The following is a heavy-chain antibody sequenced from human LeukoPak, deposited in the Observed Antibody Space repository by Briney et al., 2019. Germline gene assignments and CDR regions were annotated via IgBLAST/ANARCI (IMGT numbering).Heavy chain of an antibody. J-gene: IGHJ3*02. CDR3: AKDISEEGYYDSSGPGGHAFDI. CDR1: GFTFSSYG. V-gene: IGHV3-30*18. Sequence: SGGSLRLSCAASGFTFSSYGMHWVRQAPGKGLEWVAVISYDGSNKYYADSVKGRFTISRDNSKNTLYLQMNSLRAEDTALYYCAKDISEEGYYDSSGPGGHAFDIWGQGTMVTVSS. D-gene: IGHD3-22*01. CDR2: ISYDGSNK.